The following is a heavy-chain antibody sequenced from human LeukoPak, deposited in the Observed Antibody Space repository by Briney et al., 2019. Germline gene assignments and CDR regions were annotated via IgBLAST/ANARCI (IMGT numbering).Heavy chain of an antibody. Sequence: GGSLRLSCAASGFTFSSYWMSWVRRAPGKGLEWVANIKQDGSEKYYVDSVKGRFTISRDNAKNSLYLQMNSLRAEDTAVYYCARGWDSSGWYQEYYFDYWGQGTLVTVSS. V-gene: IGHV3-7*01. D-gene: IGHD6-19*01. CDR2: IKQDGSEK. CDR3: ARGWDSSGWYQEYYFDY. J-gene: IGHJ4*02. CDR1: GFTFSSYW.